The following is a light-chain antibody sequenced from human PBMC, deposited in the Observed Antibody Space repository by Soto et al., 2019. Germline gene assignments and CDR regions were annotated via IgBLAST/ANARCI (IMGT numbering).Light chain of an antibody. CDR2: YVD. CDR3: CSYADGSIYF. J-gene: IGLJ1*01. V-gene: IGLV2-14*03. Sequence: QSVLTQPASVSGSPGQSITISCTGTSRDVGAYDYVSWYHQYPDKAPQLLIYYVDHRPSGVSSRFSGSKSGNTASLTISGLQAEDEADYYCCSYADGSIYFFGTGTKLTVL. CDR1: SRDVGAYDY.